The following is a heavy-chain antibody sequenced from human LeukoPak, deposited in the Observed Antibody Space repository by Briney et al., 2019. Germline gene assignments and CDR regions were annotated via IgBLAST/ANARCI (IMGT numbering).Heavy chain of an antibody. CDR1: GFTFDDYA. CDR3: AKAPGYSSGWSEFDP. CDR2: ISWNSGSI. D-gene: IGHD6-19*01. V-gene: IGHV3-9*01. Sequence: GRSLRLSCAASGFTFDDYAMHWVRQAPGKGLEWVSGISWNSGSIGYADSVKGRFTISRDNAKNSLYLQMNSLRAEDTALYYCAKAPGYSSGWSEFDPWGQGTLVTVSS. J-gene: IGHJ5*02.